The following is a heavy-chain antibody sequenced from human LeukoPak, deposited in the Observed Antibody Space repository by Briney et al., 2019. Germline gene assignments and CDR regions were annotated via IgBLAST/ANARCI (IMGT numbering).Heavy chain of an antibody. Sequence: GGSLRLSCAASGFTFRSYEMNWVCQAPGKGLEWVANIKPDGGEKYYVDSLKGRFTISRDNAENSLYLQMNSLRAEDTAVYYCARAAVAGPGDVWGQGTTVTVSS. J-gene: IGHJ6*02. CDR3: ARAAVAGPGDV. CDR2: IKPDGGEK. D-gene: IGHD6-19*01. CDR1: GFTFRSYE. V-gene: IGHV3-7*04.